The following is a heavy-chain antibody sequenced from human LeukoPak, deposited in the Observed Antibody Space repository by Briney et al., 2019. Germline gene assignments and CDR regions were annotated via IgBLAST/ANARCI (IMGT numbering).Heavy chain of an antibody. CDR1: GDSISSTSYY. V-gene: IGHV4-39*07. CDR3: VSVDTVPTTWDLGF. CDR2: IHYGGST. J-gene: IGHJ4*02. D-gene: IGHD5-12*01. Sequence: PSETLSLTCTASGDSISSTSYYWGWIRQPPGKGLEWIGNIHYGGSTYYNPSLKSRVTISLDTSKNQFSLKLSSVTAADTAAYYCVSVDTVPTTWDLGFWGQGTLVTVSS.